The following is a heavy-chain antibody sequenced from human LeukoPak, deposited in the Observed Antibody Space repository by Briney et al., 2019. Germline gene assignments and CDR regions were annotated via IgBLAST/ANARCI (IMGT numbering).Heavy chain of an antibody. Sequence: GGSLRLSCAASGFTFSSYGMHWVRQAPGKGLEWVAFIRYDGSNKYYADSVKGRFTISRDNSKNTLYLQMTSLRAEDTAVYYCAKDRCSSTSCYGDYWGQGTQVTVSS. V-gene: IGHV3-30*02. J-gene: IGHJ4*02. D-gene: IGHD2-2*01. CDR3: AKDRCSSTSCYGDY. CDR2: IRYDGSNK. CDR1: GFTFSSYG.